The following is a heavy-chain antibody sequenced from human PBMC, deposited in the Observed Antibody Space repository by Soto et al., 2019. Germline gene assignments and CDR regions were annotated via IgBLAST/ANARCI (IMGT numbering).Heavy chain of an antibody. CDR1: GYSISSGYY. Sequence: SETLSLTCAVSGYSISSGYYWGWIRQPPGKGLEWIGSIYRSGSTYYNPSLKSRVTISVDTSKNQFSLKLSSVTAADTAVYYCARAPRKNWFDPWGQGTLVTVSS. CDR3: ARAPRKNWFDP. V-gene: IGHV4-38-2*01. J-gene: IGHJ5*02. CDR2: IYRSGST.